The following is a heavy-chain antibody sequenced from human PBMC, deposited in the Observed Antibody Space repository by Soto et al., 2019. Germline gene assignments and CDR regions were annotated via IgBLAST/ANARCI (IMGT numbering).Heavy chain of an antibody. CDR2: IYYSGNT. Sequence: QVRLQEWGPGLVKPSQTLSLKCSVSGGSITTGGRYWSWIRQLPGKGLEWIGDIYYSGNTYYNASLKSRVTISVAAAKNQFSLKLSSVTAADTAVYYCAQALVFTGGDGFDIWGQGRLVTVSS. V-gene: IGHV4-31*02. D-gene: IGHD1-1*01. CDR1: GGSITTGGRY. J-gene: IGHJ3*02. CDR3: AQALVFTGGDGFDI.